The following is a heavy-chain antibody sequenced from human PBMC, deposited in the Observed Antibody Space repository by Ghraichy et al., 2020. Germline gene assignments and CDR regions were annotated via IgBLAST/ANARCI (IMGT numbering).Heavy chain of an antibody. CDR3: TTGRYSPGREVDYYYGMDV. Sequence: GGSLRLSCAASGFTFSNAWMSWVRQAPGKGLEWVGRIKSKTDGGTTDYAAPVKGRFTISRDDSKNTLYLQMNSLKTEDTAVYYCTTGRYSPGREVDYYYGMDVWGQGTTVTVSS. J-gene: IGHJ6*02. CDR1: GFTFSNAW. V-gene: IGHV3-15*01. CDR2: IKSKTDGGTT. D-gene: IGHD5-18*01.